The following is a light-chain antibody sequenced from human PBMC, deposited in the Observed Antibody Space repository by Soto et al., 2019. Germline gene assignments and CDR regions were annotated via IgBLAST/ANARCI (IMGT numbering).Light chain of an antibody. CDR1: NSDVGRYNL. Sequence: QSALTQPASVSGSPGQSITVSCTGTNSDVGRYNLVSWYQQHPGKAPKLIISEVNERPSGVSDRFSGSKSGNTASLTISGLQSEDEADYYCCSYAGLNTFVFGGGTKLTVL. CDR3: CSYAGLNTFV. CDR2: EVN. J-gene: IGLJ3*02. V-gene: IGLV2-23*02.